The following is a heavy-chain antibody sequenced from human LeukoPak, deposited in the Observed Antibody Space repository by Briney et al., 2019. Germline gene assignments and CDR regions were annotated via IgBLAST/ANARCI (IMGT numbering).Heavy chain of an antibody. Sequence: GGSLRLSCAASGFTFSNAWMSWVRQAPGKGLEWVSAISGSGGSTYYADSVKGRFTISRDNSKNTLYLQMNSLRAEDTAVYYCAKPASSGYYSYYYFDYXXXXXXVXVSS. CDR3: AKPASSGYYSYYYFDY. D-gene: IGHD3-22*01. CDR1: GFTFSNAW. CDR2: ISGSGGST. V-gene: IGHV3-23*01. J-gene: IGHJ4*01.